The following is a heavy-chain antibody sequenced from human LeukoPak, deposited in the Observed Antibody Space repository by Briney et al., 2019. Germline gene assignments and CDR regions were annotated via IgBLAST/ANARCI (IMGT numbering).Heavy chain of an antibody. J-gene: IGHJ5*02. CDR1: GYSFTSYW. V-gene: IGHV5-51*01. CDR2: TYPGDSDT. D-gene: IGHD6-19*01. CDR3: ARHDGSSGWSAGWFDP. Sequence: GESLKISCKGSGYSFTSYWIGWVRPMPGKGLEWMGITYPGDSDTRYSPSFQGQVTISADKSISTAYLQWSSLKASDTAMYYCARHDGSSGWSAGWFDPWGQGTLVTVCS.